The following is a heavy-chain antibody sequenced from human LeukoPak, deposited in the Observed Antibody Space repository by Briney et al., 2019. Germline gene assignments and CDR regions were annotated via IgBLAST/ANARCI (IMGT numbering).Heavy chain of an antibody. J-gene: IGHJ6*02. CDR1: GFTFSSYA. CDR3: ARGNSGNSPPYYYYYGMDV. Sequence: GGSLRLSCAASGFTFSSYAMHWVRQAPGKGLEYVSAISSNGGSAYYANSVTDRFTISRDNSKNTLYLQMGSLRAEDMAVYYCARGNSGNSPPYYYYYGMDVWGQGTTVTVSS. CDR2: ISSNGGSA. D-gene: IGHD1-26*01. V-gene: IGHV3-64*01.